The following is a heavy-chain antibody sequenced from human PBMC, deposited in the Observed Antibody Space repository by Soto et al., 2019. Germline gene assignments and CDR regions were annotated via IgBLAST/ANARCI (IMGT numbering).Heavy chain of an antibody. CDR3: ARVVRFFGGHAGY. D-gene: IGHD3-3*01. CDR1: GYTFTEFD. Sequence: QVLLVQSGADVKKPGASVKVSCKTSGYTFTEFDINWVRQAPGQGLEWRGWMNNNTGNTGYAQKFQGRVTMTRDTSISTAYMELRRLRSQDTAVYYCARVVRFFGGHAGYWGQGTLVTVSS. CDR2: MNNNTGNT. J-gene: IGHJ4*02. V-gene: IGHV1-8*01.